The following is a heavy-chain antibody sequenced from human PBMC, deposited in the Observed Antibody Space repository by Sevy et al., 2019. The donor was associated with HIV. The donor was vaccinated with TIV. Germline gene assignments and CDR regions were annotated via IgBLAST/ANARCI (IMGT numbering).Heavy chain of an antibody. V-gene: IGHV3-11*01. CDR1: GFTFSDYY. D-gene: IGHD3-9*01. J-gene: IGHJ6*02. CDR3: ARSYYDILTPPQHGMDV. Sequence: GGSLRLSCVASGFTFSDYYMSWIRQAPGKGLEWVSYISSSGSTIYYADSVKGRFTISRDNAKNSLYLQMNSLRAEDTAVYYCARSYYDILTPPQHGMDVWGQGTTVTVSS. CDR2: ISSSGSTI.